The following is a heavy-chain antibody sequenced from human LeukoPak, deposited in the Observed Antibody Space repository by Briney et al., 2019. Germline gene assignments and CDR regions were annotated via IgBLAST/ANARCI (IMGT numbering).Heavy chain of an antibody. CDR1: GGSISSTNW. J-gene: IGHJ4*02. CDR2: ISLSGVT. V-gene: IGHV4-4*02. Sequence: PSGTLSLTCGVSGGSISSTNWWSWVRQPPGQGLEWVGEISLSGVTNYNPSLKSRVTMSLDRSKNHLSLTLTSVTAADTAVYYCSRESGAFSPFGYWGQGTLVTVSS. D-gene: IGHD1-26*01. CDR3: SRESGAFSPFGY.